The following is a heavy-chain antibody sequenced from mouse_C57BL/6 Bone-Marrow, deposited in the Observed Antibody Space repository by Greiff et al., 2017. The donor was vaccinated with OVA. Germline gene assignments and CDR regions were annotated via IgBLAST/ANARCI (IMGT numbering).Heavy chain of an antibody. CDR3: ARSPYALYFDY. V-gene: IGHV1-66*01. D-gene: IGHD6-5*01. CDR1: GYSFTSYY. Sequence: VKLQESGPELVKPGASVKISCKASGYSFTSYYIHWVKQRPGQGLEWIGWIYPGSGNTKYNEKFKGKATLTADTSSSTAYMQLSSLTSEDSAVYYCARSPYALYFDYWGQGTTLTVSS. CDR2: IYPGSGNT. J-gene: IGHJ2*01.